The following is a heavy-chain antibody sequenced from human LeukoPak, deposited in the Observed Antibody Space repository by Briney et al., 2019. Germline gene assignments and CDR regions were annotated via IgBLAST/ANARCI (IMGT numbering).Heavy chain of an antibody. CDR1: GFTFSSYA. D-gene: IGHD1-1*01. V-gene: IGHV3-23*01. J-gene: IGHJ4*02. CDR2: ISGSGGST. CDR3: AKDFVRYNIQFDY. Sequence: PGGSLRLSCAASGFTFSSYAMSWVRQAPGKGLEWVSAISGSGGSTYYADSVKGRFTISRDNSKNTLYLQMNSPRAEDTALYYCAKDFVRYNIQFDYWGQGALVTVSS.